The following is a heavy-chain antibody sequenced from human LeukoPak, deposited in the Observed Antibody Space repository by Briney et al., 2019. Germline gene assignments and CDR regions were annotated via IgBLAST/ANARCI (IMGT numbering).Heavy chain of an antibody. J-gene: IGHJ4*02. CDR3: ASRTYYYDSSGYYLPTAFDY. V-gene: IGHV4-31*03. CDR1: GGSISSGGYY. D-gene: IGHD3-22*01. Sequence: PSETLSLTCTVSGGSISSGGYYWSWIRQHPGKGLEWIGYIYYSGSTYYNPSLKSRVTISVDTSKNQFSLKLSSVTAADTAVYYCASRTYYYDSSGYYLPTAFDYWGQGTLVTVSS. CDR2: IYYSGST.